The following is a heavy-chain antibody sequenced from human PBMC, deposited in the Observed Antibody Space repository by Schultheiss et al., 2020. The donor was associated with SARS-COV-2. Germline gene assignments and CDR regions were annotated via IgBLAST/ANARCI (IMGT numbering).Heavy chain of an antibody. CDR1: GGSVSSTPYY. D-gene: IGHD1-26*01. J-gene: IGHJ4*02. V-gene: IGHV4-39*01. CDR3: ARRAAGSSLIDY. CDR2: IHKSGST. Sequence: SETLSLTCAVSGGSVSSTPYYWGWIRQPPGKGLEWIGNIHKSGSTSYNPSLKSRITISVDTSKNQFSLTLNSMTAADTALYYCARRAAGSSLIDYWGQGTLVTVSS.